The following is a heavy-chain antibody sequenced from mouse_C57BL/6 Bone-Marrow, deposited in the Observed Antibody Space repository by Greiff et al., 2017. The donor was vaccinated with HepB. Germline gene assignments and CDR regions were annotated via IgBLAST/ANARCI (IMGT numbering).Heavy chain of an antibody. CDR2: ISSGGSYT. Sequence: DVMLVESGGDLVKPGGSLKLSCAASGFTFSSYGMSWVRQTPDKRLEWVATISSGGSYTYYPDSVKGRFTISRDNAKNTLYLQMSSRKSEDTAMYYCARGATVVAPFAYWGQGTLVTVSA. V-gene: IGHV5-6*02. CDR1: GFTFSSYG. J-gene: IGHJ3*01. D-gene: IGHD1-1*01. CDR3: ARGATVVAPFAY.